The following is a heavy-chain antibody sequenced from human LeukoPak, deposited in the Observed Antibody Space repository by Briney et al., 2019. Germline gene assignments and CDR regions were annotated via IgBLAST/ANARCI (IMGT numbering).Heavy chain of an antibody. Sequence: GGSLRLSCAASGFTFSSYSMNWVRQAPGKGLEWVSSISSSSSYIYYADSVKGRFTISRDNAKNSLYLQMNSLRAEDTAVYYCAKGGPRVVVAATAYYYYYMDVWGKGTTVTISS. CDR3: AKGGPRVVVAATAYYYYYMDV. J-gene: IGHJ6*03. D-gene: IGHD2-15*01. V-gene: IGHV3-21*04. CDR2: ISSSSSYI. CDR1: GFTFSSYS.